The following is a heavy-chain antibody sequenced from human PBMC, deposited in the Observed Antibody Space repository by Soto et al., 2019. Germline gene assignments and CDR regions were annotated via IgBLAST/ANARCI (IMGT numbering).Heavy chain of an antibody. CDR3: EREGNWNSSIDY. V-gene: IGHV4-34*01. CDR1: GGSFSGYY. Sequence: SETLSLTCAVYGGSFSGYYWSWIRQPPGKGLEWIGEINHSGSTNYNPSLKSRVTISVDASKNQFSLKLSSVTAADTAVYYCEREGNWNSSIDYWGQGTLVTVSS. CDR2: INHSGST. D-gene: IGHD1-7*01. J-gene: IGHJ4*02.